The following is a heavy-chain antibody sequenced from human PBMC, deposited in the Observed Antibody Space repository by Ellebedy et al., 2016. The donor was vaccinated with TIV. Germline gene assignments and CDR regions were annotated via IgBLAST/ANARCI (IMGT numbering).Heavy chain of an antibody. CDR2: VYNSGNT. CDR3: ARHVYYYGSGSYYNWWYFDF. V-gene: IGHV4-39*01. D-gene: IGHD3-10*01. Sequence: MPSETLSLTCTVSGDSISSSRYYRVWIRQPPGKGLEWIGSVYNSGNTYYNPSLKSRVSTSVDTSKNHFSLRLNSVTAADTAVYYCARHVYYYGSGSYYNWWYFDFWGQGTLVTVSS. CDR1: GDSISSSRYY. J-gene: IGHJ4*02.